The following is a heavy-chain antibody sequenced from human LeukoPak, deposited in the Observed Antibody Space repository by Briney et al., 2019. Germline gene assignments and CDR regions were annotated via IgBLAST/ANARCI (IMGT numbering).Heavy chain of an antibody. CDR1: GFTFSSYW. D-gene: IGHD4-23*01. CDR2: IKQDGSEK. J-gene: IGHJ4*02. V-gene: IGHV3-7*01. CDR3: ARAGPFYGGNSGSYYFDY. Sequence: PGGSLRLSCTASGFTFSSYWMSWVRQAPGKWLEWVANIKQDGSEKYYVDSVKGRFTISRDNAKNSLYLQMNSLRAEDTAVYYCARAGPFYGGNSGSYYFDYWGQGTLVTVSS.